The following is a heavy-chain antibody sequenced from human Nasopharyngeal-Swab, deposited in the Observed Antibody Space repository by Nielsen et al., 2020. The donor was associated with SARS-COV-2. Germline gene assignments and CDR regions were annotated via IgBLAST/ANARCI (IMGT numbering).Heavy chain of an antibody. D-gene: IGHD1-1*01. Sequence: GGSLRLSCAASGFTFSNYGIHWVRQAPDQGLDWVAFIQNDGSNKYYTDSVKGRFTISRDNTKNTLYLQMNSLRAEDTAVYYCARDSPWQELDYWGQGTLVTVSS. CDR3: ARDSPWQELDY. J-gene: IGHJ4*02. CDR2: IQNDGSNK. V-gene: IGHV3-30*02. CDR1: GFTFSNYG.